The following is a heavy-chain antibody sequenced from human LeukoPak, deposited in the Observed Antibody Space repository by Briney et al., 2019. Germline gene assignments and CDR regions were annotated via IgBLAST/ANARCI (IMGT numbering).Heavy chain of an antibody. Sequence: SETLSLTCTVSGGSFISDYWNWIRQPPGKGLEWIGYVYYSGSTNYNPSLKSRVTISVDTSKNQFSLKLSSVTAADTAVYYCAREHSSSWDQFDYWGQGTLVTVSS. CDR2: VYYSGST. CDR1: GGSFISDY. CDR3: AREHSSSWDQFDY. D-gene: IGHD6-13*01. V-gene: IGHV4-59*01. J-gene: IGHJ4*02.